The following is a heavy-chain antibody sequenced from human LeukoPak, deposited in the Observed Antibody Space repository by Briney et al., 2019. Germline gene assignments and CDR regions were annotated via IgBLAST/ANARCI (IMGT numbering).Heavy chain of an antibody. CDR2: ITGSGGNT. CDR3: AKALAEGSSWYDDSYYFDY. V-gene: IGHV3-23*01. J-gene: IGHJ4*02. D-gene: IGHD6-13*01. Sequence: PGGSLRLSCAASGFTFSNYVLSWVRQAPGKGLEWVSTITGSGGNTYYTDSVKGRFTISRDNSKNTLYLQMNSLRAEDTAVYYCAKALAEGSSWYDDSYYFDYWGQGTLVTVSS. CDR1: GFTFSNYV.